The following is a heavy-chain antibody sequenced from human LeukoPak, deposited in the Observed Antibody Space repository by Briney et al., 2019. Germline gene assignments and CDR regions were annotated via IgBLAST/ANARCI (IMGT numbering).Heavy chain of an antibody. CDR1: GFTFSSYA. Sequence: GGSLRLSCAASGFTFSSYAMSWVRQAPGKGLEWVSAISGSGGSTYYADSVKGRFTISRDNSKNTLYLQMSSLRAEDTAVYYCAKRVRYSSSWYYFDYWGQGTLVTVSS. D-gene: IGHD6-13*01. CDR3: AKRVRYSSSWYYFDY. CDR2: ISGSGGST. V-gene: IGHV3-23*01. J-gene: IGHJ4*02.